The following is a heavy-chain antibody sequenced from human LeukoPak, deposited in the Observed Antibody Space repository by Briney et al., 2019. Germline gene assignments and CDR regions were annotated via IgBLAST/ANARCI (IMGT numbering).Heavy chain of an antibody. V-gene: IGHV3-11*01. D-gene: IGHD5-18*01. CDR1: GFAFSDHY. CDR2: ISNSADTI. CDR3: ASGYTYGYVQSFDY. J-gene: IGHJ4*02. Sequence: GGALRLSCAASGFAFSDHYMSWVRQAPGKGREWGSYISNSADTIYYADSVKGRFTISRDNAKRSVFLHMSSLRAEDTAVYYCASGYTYGYVQSFDYWGQGPLVTVSS.